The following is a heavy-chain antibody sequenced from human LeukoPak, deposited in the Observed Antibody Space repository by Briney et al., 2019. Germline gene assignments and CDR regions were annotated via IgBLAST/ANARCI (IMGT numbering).Heavy chain of an antibody. V-gene: IGHV3-66*01. CDR2: IYSGGAT. J-gene: IGHJ4*02. CDR1: GITVSTNY. CDR3: AKGYGDYVTEYYFDY. D-gene: IGHD4-17*01. Sequence: PGGSLRLSCAASGITVSTNYMSWVRQAPGKGLEWVSIIYSGGATFYADSVKGRFTISRENSKNTLWLQMNSLRAEDTAVYYCAKGYGDYVTEYYFDYWGQGTLVTVSS.